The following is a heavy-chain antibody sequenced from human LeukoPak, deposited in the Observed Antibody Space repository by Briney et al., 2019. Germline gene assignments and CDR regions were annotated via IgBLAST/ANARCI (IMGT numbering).Heavy chain of an antibody. CDR3: GVVY. CDR2: IREDGSEK. Sequence: GGSLRLSCAASGFTFSRYWMNWVRQAPGKGLEWVANIREDGSEKYYVDSVKGRFTISRDNTKNLLYLVMSSLRAEDTAVYYCGVVYWGQGTLVTVSP. CDR1: GFTFSRYW. J-gene: IGHJ4*02. V-gene: IGHV3-7*01.